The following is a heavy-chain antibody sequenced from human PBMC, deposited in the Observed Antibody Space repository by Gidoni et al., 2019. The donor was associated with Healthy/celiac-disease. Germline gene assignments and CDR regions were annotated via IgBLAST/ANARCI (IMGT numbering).Heavy chain of an antibody. Sequence: QLQLRESGPGLVKPSETLSLTCTVSGGSISSSSYYWGWIRQPPGKGLEWIGSIYYSGSTYYNPSLKSRVTISVDTSKNKFSLKLSSVTAADTAVYYCARALYSSSSAWFDPWGQGTLVTVSS. CDR2: IYYSGST. CDR1: GGSISSSSYY. D-gene: IGHD6-6*01. V-gene: IGHV4-39*01. J-gene: IGHJ5*02. CDR3: ARALYSSSSAWFDP.